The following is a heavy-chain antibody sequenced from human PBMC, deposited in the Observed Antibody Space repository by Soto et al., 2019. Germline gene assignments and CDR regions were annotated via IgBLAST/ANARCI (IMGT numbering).Heavy chain of an antibody. CDR2: IVPIDGST. CDR3: ARSFTKSRRGGVAFDY. V-gene: IGHV1-69*01. D-gene: IGHD3-3*01. J-gene: IGHJ4*02. Sequence: QVQLVQSGAEVKKPGASVKVSCTTSGGTISSFGMNWVRQAPGQGLEWMGGIVPIDGSTKYAEKFQGRVTITADASTSTVYMALISLRSEDTPVYYCARSFTKSRRGGVAFDYWVQGTLLTVSP. CDR1: GGTISSFG.